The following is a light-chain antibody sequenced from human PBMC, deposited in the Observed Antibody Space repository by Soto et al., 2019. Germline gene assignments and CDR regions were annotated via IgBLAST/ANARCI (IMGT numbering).Light chain of an antibody. CDR3: HQYDSSPLT. CDR1: QSVSSSY. CDR2: GAS. V-gene: IGKV3-20*01. J-gene: IGKJ4*01. Sequence: EIVLTQSPGTLSLSPGERATLSCRASQSVSSSYLAWYQQKPGQAPRLLIYGASSRATGIPDRFSGSESGTDFALTISRLEPDDFSVYYCHQYDSSPLTFVLGTKVEIK.